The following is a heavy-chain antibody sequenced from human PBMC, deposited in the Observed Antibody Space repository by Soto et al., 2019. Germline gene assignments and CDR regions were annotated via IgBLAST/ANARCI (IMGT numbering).Heavy chain of an antibody. V-gene: IGHV1-69*01. CDR2: IIPVLGTA. Sequence: QVQLVQSGAEVKKPGSSVRVSCKASGGTFSSYTITWVRQAPGQGLEWMGGIIPVLGTANYAQKFQGRVTITSDESMSTAYMELSSLRSEDTAVYYCARGSEGTYNYFDYWGQGTLVTVSS. J-gene: IGHJ4*02. CDR3: ARGSEGTYNYFDY. CDR1: GGTFSSYT. D-gene: IGHD3-10*01.